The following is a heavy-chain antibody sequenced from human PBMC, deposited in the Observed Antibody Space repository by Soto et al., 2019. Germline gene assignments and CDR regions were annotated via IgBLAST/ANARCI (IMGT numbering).Heavy chain of an antibody. D-gene: IGHD2-21*02. CDR2: ISYDGSNK. V-gene: IGHV3-30*18. CDR3: AKDPGDDGDDAFDI. Sequence: GGSLRLSCAASGFTFSSYGMHWVRQAPGKGLEWVAVISYDGSNKYYADSVKGRFTISRDNSKNTLYLQMNSLRAEDTAVYYCAKDPGDDGDDAFDIWGQGTMVTVSS. CDR1: GFTFSSYG. J-gene: IGHJ3*02.